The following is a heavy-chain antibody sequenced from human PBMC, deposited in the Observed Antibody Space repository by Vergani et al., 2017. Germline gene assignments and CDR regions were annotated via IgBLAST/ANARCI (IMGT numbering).Heavy chain of an antibody. CDR2: IYHSGST. J-gene: IGHJ4*02. D-gene: IGHD4-23*01. CDR1: CRSISTLNW. Sequence: QVQLQESGPGLVKPSGTLSLTSPVSCRSISTLNWSLSVRQPPGERLECLGEIYHSGSTNYNPSLKSRFTISVDKSKNQFSLKLSSVTAADTAVYYCARGAFGGNGVSDYWGQGTLGTVSS. V-gene: IGHV4-4*02. CDR3: ARGAFGGNGVSDY.